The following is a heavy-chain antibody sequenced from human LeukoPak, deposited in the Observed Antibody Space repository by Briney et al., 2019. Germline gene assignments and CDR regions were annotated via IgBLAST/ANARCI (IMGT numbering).Heavy chain of an antibody. J-gene: IGHJ6*02. CDR3: ASYSGSRPMDV. CDR1: GFTFSSYA. V-gene: IGHV3-30*04. CDR2: ISYDGSNK. Sequence: GGSLRLSCAASGFTFSSYAMHWVRQAPGKGLEWVAVISYDGSNKYYADSVKGRFTISRDNSKNTLYLQMNSLRAEDTAVYYCASYSGSRPMDVWGQGTTVTVSS. D-gene: IGHD1-26*01.